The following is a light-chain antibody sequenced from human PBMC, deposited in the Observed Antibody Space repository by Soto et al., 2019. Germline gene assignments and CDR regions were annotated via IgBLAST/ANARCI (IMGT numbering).Light chain of an antibody. Sequence: DIQMTQSPSSLASSVGDRVTITCRASQGIRNHLLGWYQQKPGKAPKCLIYKAFRLQRGVPSRFRGSGSGTEFTLTISRLEHEEFATYYCLQHDTYPLTFGQGTKVQIK. CDR2: KAF. CDR3: LQHDTYPLT. J-gene: IGKJ1*01. V-gene: IGKV1-17*01. CDR1: QGIRNH.